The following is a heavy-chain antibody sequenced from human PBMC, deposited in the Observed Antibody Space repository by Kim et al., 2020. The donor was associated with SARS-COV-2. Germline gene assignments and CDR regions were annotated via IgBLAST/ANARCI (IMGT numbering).Heavy chain of an antibody. CDR1: GFTLRIYG. CDR2: MTGNEGKT. J-gene: IGHJ6*02. V-gene: IGHV3-23*01. Sequence: GGSLRLSCAASGFTLRIYGMNWVRQAPGKGLEWVSGMTGNEGKTYYADSVKGRFTISRDNSKNTLYLQMNSLRAEDTGIYFCAKAPLDVWGQGTTVTVSS. CDR3: AKAPLDV.